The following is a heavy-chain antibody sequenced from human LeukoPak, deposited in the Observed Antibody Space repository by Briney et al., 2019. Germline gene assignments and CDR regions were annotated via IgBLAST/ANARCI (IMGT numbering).Heavy chain of an antibody. D-gene: IGHD3-10*01. CDR3: AKERAAGDWFDP. J-gene: IGHJ5*02. CDR1: GFTFSSYG. CDR2: IRYDGSNK. Sequence: GGTLRLSCAASGFTFSSYGMHWVRQAPGKGLEWVAFIRYDGSNKYYADSVKGRFTISRDNSKNTLYLQMNSLRAEDTAVYYCAKERAAGDWFDPWGQGTLVTVSS. V-gene: IGHV3-30*02.